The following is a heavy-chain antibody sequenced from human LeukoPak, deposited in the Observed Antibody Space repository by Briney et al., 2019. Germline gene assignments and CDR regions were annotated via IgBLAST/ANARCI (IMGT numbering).Heavy chain of an antibody. Sequence: GGSLRLSCAASGFTFSSYGMSWVRQAPGKGLEWVSAISGSGGSTYYADSVKGRFTISRDNAKNSLYLQMNSLRAEDTALYYCARAGYGTSTSYSNYWGQGTLVTVSS. D-gene: IGHD2-8*01. CDR2: ISGSGGST. CDR3: ARAGYGTSTSYSNY. V-gene: IGHV3-23*01. J-gene: IGHJ4*02. CDR1: GFTFSSYG.